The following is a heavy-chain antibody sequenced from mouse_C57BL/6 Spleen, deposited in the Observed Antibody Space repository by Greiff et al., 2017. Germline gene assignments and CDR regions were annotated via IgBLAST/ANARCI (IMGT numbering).Heavy chain of an antibody. D-gene: IGHD2-4*01. V-gene: IGHV5-4*01. CDR2: ISDGGSYT. CDR1: GFTFSSYA. Sequence: EVQLVESGGGLVKPGGSLKLSCAASGFTFSSYAMSWVRQTPEKRLEWVATISDGGSYTYYPDNVKGRFTISRDNAKNNLYLQMSHLKSEDTAMYYCARDRRYGDMDYDYWGQGTTLTVSS. CDR3: ARDRRYGDMDYDY. J-gene: IGHJ2*01.